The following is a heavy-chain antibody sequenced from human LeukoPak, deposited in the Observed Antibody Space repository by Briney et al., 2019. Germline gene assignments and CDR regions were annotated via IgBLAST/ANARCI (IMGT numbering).Heavy chain of an antibody. V-gene: IGHV3-23*01. J-gene: IGHJ4*02. D-gene: IGHD3-16*01. CDR2: FSGSGGNT. Sequence: GGSLRLSCAASGFTFSSYAMSWVRQAPGKGLEWVSSFSGSGGNTYYADSVKGRFTISRDNSKNTLYLQMDSLRAEDTAVYYCAKGGSANSRYDSWGQGTLVTVSS. CDR3: AKGGSANSRYDS. CDR1: GFTFSSYA.